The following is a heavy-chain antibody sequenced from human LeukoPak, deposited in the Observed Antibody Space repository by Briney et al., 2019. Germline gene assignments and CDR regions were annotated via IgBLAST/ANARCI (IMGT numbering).Heavy chain of an antibody. CDR3: GRVIAGAIDY. Sequence: PGGSLRLSCAASGFTFGGYSMTWVRQAPGKGLEWVANINLDGSDRFYVGFVKGRFTISRDNADNLLYLQMNSLRAEDTAVYYCGRVIAGAIDYWGQGTLVTVSS. D-gene: IGHD6-13*01. V-gene: IGHV3-7*01. CDR2: INLDGSDR. J-gene: IGHJ4*02. CDR1: GFTFGGYS.